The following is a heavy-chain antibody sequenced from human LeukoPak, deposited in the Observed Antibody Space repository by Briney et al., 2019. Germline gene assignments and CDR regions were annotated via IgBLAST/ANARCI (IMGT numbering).Heavy chain of an antibody. CDR3: ARLYCGGGSCYSYYYYMDV. J-gene: IGHJ6*03. CDR1: GGSISSYY. D-gene: IGHD2-15*01. Sequence: SETLSLTCTVSGGSISSYYWSWIRQPPGKGLEWIGYIYTSGSTNYNPSLKSRVTISVDTSKNQFSLKLSSVTAADTAVYYCARLYCGGGSCYSYYYYMDVWGKGTTVTVSS. V-gene: IGHV4-4*09. CDR2: IYTSGST.